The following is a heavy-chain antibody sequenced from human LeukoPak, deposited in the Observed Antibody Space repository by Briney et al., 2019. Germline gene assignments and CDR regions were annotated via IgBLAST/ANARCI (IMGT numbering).Heavy chain of an antibody. J-gene: IGHJ4*02. V-gene: IGHV1-2*02. CDR2: INPNSGGT. D-gene: IGHD4-11*01. Sequence: ASVKVSFKASGYTLLGYYTHWVRQAPGQGLEWMGWINPNSGGTNYAQKFQGRVTMTRDTSISTAYMELSRLTSDDTAVYYCARDAIVRDYSNSDYWGQGTLVTVSS. CDR3: ARDAIVRDYSNSDY. CDR1: GYTLLGYY.